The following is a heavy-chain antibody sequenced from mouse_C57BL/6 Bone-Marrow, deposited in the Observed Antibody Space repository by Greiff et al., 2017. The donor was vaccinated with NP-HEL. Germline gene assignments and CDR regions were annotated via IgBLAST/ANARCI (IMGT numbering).Heavy chain of an antibody. CDR3: ARGGDYGGAMDD. Sequence: QVQLQQPGAELVMPGASVKLSCKASGYTFTSYWMHWVKQRPGQGLEWIGEIDPSDSYTNYNQKFKGKSTLTVDKSSSTAYMQLSSLTSEDSAVYYCARGGDYGGAMDDWGQGTSVTVSS. CDR2: IDPSDSYT. CDR1: GYTFTSYW. V-gene: IGHV1-69*01. J-gene: IGHJ4*01. D-gene: IGHD2-4*01.